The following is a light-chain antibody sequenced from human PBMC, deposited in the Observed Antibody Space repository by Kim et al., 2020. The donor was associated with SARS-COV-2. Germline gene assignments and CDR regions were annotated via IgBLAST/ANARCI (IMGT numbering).Light chain of an antibody. CDR2: QDT. Sequence: SYELTQPPSVSVSPGQTASITCSGDKLGDKYVCWYQQRPGQSPVVVMYQDTNRPSGIPERFSGSNSGNTATLTISGTQAMDEADYYCQVWDSTTTVFGGGTQLTVL. CDR3: QVWDSTTTV. J-gene: IGLJ2*01. CDR1: KLGDKY. V-gene: IGLV3-1*01.